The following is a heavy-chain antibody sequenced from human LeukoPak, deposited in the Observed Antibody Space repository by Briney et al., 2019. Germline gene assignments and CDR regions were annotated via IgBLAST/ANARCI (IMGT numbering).Heavy chain of an antibody. D-gene: IGHD3-16*01. CDR3: AKVKSFGYWFFDL. Sequence: RGESLKISCQGSGYSFSTSWIAWVRQAPGKGLEWVGSIYIGDSDPRYSPSFQGHVTMSADKSVNTASLQWSSLQGSDTGIYYCAKVKSFGYWFFDLWGRGTLVAVSP. CDR2: IYIGDSDP. J-gene: IGHJ2*01. V-gene: IGHV5-51*01. CDR1: GYSFSTSW.